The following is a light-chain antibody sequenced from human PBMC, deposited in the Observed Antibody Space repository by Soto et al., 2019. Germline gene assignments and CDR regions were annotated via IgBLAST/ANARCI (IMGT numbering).Light chain of an antibody. CDR3: QQYGTSPPWT. CDR1: QTVSTSY. J-gene: IGKJ1*01. Sequence: EIVLTQSPGTLSLSPGERATLFCRASQTVSTSYLAWYQQKPGQAPRLLLYGASSRATGIPDRFSGSGSGTDFTLTISRLEPDDFAMYYCQQYGTSPPWTFGQGTKVEIK. V-gene: IGKV3-20*01. CDR2: GAS.